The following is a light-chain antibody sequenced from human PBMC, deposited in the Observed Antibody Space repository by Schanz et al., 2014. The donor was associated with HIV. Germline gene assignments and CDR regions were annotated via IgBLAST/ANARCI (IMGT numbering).Light chain of an antibody. J-gene: IGKJ2*02. CDR3: QHYYSYPCT. CDR1: QSISSW. CDR2: KAS. V-gene: IGKV1-5*03. Sequence: DIQMTQSPSTLSASVGDRVTITCRASQSISSWLAWYQQKPGKAPKLLIYKASSLASGVPSRFSGSGSGTEFTLTISGLQPDDFATYYCQHYYSYPCTFGQGTELQIK.